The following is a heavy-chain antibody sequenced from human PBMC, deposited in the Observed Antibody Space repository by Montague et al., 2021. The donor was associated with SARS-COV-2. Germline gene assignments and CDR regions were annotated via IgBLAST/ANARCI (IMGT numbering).Heavy chain of an antibody. CDR2: IWNDGSKK. Sequence: SLRLSCAASGFTYSKYGVHWVRQAPGKGLEWVASIWNDGSKKYHADSVKGRFTISRDNSNNMLYLQMDSLRAEDAAVYYCLGDAGDPDTFDYWGRGTQVTVSS. CDR3: LGDAGDPDTFDY. V-gene: IGHV3-33*01. D-gene: IGHD7-27*01. CDR1: GFTYSKYG. J-gene: IGHJ4*02.